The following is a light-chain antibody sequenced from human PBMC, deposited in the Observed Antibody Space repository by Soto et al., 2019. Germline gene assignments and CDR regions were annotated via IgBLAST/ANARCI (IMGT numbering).Light chain of an antibody. V-gene: IGKV3-20*01. Sequence: EIVLTQSPGTLSLSPGERATLSCRPSQSVSSSYLAWYQQKPGQAPRLLIYGASSRATGIPDRFSGSGSGTDFTLTISRLEPEDFAVYYYQQYGTSRAFGQGTKVEIK. J-gene: IGKJ1*01. CDR1: QSVSSSY. CDR2: GAS. CDR3: QQYGTSRA.